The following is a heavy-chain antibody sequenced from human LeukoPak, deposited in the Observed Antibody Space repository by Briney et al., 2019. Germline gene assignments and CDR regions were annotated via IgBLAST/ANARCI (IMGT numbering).Heavy chain of an antibody. J-gene: IGHJ6*03. CDR2: INHSGST. CDR3: ARLPRYCSSTSCYREPHYYYMDV. V-gene: IGHV4-34*01. CDR1: GGSFSGYY. Sequence: SETLSLTCAVYGGSFSGYYWSWIRQPPGKGLEWIGEINHSGSTNYNPSLKSRVTISVDTSKNQFSLKLSSVTAADTAVYYCARLPRYCSSTSCYREPHYYYMDVWGKGTTVTVSS. D-gene: IGHD2-2*02.